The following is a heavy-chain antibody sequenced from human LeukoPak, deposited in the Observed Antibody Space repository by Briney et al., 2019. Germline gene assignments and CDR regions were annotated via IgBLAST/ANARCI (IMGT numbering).Heavy chain of an antibody. D-gene: IGHD1-26*01. CDR2: INWNGGGT. Sequence: PGRSLRLSCAATGFTFKDYGMHWVRQPPGKGLEWVSRINWNGGGTDYADSVKGRFTISRDNAKNSLYLQLSSLRPEDTALYYCAKHMRATNTYSFFGLDVWGQGTTVTVSS. J-gene: IGHJ6*02. CDR3: AKHMRATNTYSFFGLDV. CDR1: GFTFKDYG. V-gene: IGHV3-9*01.